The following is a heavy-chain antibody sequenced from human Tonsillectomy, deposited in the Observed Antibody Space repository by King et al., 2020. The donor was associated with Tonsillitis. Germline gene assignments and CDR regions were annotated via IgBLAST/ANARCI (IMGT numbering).Heavy chain of an antibody. CDR1: GFTFSRYW. V-gene: IGHV3-7*03. Sequence: EVQLVESGGGLVQPGGSLRLSCAASGFTFSRYWMSWVRQGPGKGLEWVANIKQDGSEKYYVESVKGRFTISRDNAKNSLYLQMNSLRAEDTAVYYCARARASIAAAGSYYDYYGMDVWGQGTTVTVSS. J-gene: IGHJ6*02. CDR2: IKQDGSEK. D-gene: IGHD6-13*01. CDR3: ARARASIAAAGSYYDYYGMDV.